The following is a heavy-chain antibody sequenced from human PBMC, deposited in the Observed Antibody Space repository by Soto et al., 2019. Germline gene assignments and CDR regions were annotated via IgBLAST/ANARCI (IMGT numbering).Heavy chain of an antibody. CDR3: ARDPYRKDYYYGMDV. CDR2: INPNSGGT. CDR1: GYTFTGYY. D-gene: IGHD1-26*01. V-gene: IGHV1-2*04. Sequence: QVQLVQSGAEVKKPGASVKVSCKASGYTFTGYYMHWVRQAPGQGLEWMGWINPNSGGTNYAQKFQGWVTMTRDTSISTAYMELSRLRSDDTAVHYCARDPYRKDYYYGMDVWGQGTTVTVSS. J-gene: IGHJ6*02.